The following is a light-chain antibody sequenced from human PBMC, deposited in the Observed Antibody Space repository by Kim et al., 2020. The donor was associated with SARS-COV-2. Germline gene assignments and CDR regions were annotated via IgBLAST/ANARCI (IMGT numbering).Light chain of an antibody. V-gene: IGKV1-5*03. J-gene: IGKJ1*01. CDR3: QQYHTGST. Sequence: AASGGYTLTITCRASQNVQNWVAWYQQKPGQAPKLLVEKAYHLQSGVPPRFSGGGFGSHSTLTITPLQPDDFASYYCQQYHTGSTFGQGTKVDIK. CDR2: KAY. CDR1: QNVQNW.